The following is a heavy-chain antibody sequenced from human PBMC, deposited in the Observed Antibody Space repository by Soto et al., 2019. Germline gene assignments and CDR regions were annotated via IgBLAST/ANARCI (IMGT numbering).Heavy chain of an antibody. J-gene: IGHJ6*02. CDR1: GYSFTSYW. CDR2: IYPGDSDT. Sequence: GESLKISCKGSGYSFTSYWIGWVRQMPGKGLEWMGIIYPGDSDTRYSPSFQGQVTISADKSISTAYLQWSSLKASDTAMYYCARHGDCSSTSCYGHYSYGMDVWGQGTTVTVSS. CDR3: ARHGDCSSTSCYGHYSYGMDV. V-gene: IGHV5-51*01. D-gene: IGHD2-2*01.